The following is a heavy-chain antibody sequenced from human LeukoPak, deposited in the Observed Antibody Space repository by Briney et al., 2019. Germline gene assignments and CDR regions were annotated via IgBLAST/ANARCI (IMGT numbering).Heavy chain of an antibody. CDR1: GDSISSSNW. CDR2: IYHSGST. V-gene: IGHV4-4*02. Sequence: SETLSLTCAVSGDSISSSNWWSWVRQPPGKGLEWIGEIYHSGSTNYNPSLKSRVTLSIDKSQNQFSLKLNSVTAADTAVYYCTRVGVEATEFDYWGQGTLVTVSS. D-gene: IGHD1-26*01. J-gene: IGHJ4*02. CDR3: TRVGVEATEFDY.